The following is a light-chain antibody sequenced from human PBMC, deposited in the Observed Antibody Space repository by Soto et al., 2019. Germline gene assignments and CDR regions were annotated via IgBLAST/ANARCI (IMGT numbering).Light chain of an antibody. CDR2: WAS. J-gene: IGKJ1*01. Sequence: DIVMTQSPDSLAVSLGERATINCRSSQSVFYSTNNKNYLAWYQQKPGQPPKLLIYWASTRESGVPDRFSASGSGTDFTLTISSLQAEDVEVYYCQQYLNPSQNFGQGTKVEIK. V-gene: IGKV4-1*01. CDR1: QSVFYSTNNKNY. CDR3: QQYLNPSQN.